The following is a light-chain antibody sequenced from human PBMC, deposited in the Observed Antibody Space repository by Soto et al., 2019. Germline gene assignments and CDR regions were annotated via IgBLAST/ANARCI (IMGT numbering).Light chain of an antibody. J-gene: IGLJ1*01. CDR2: DVS. CDR3: CSYAGSYTFVV. CDR1: SSDVGGYNY. Sequence: QSALTQPRSVSGSPGQSVTISCTGTSSDVGGYNYVSWYQQHPGKAPKLMIYDVSKRPSGVPDRFSGSKSGNTASPTISGLQAEDEADYYCCSYAGSYTFVVFGTGTKVT. V-gene: IGLV2-11*01.